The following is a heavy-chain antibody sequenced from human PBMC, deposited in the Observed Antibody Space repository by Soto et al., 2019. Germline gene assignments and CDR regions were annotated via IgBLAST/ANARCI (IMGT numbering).Heavy chain of an antibody. V-gene: IGHV6-1*01. J-gene: IGHJ3*01. CDR3: ARGNALDV. CDR2: TYYRSKWFH. D-gene: IGHD3-10*01. Sequence: QGQLQQSGPGLVKPSQTLSLTCAISGDSVSSDITSWNWIRQSPSRGLEWLGRTYYRSKWFHDYAAYVKSLITINPDTSKNQFSLELNSMTPEDTAVYYCARGNALDVWGQGTVVTVSS. CDR1: GDSVSSDITS.